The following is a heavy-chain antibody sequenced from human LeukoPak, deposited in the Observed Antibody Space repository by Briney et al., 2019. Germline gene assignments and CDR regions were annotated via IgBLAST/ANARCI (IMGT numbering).Heavy chain of an antibody. J-gene: IGHJ4*02. Sequence: PGGSLRLSCAASGFTFSNYGVHWVRQAPGKGLEWVAFIRYDGNNKYYADSVKGRFTISRDISKNEVYLQMNSLRPEDTAVYYCARDSYGDANFDSWGQGTLVTVSS. V-gene: IGHV3-30*02. CDR2: IRYDGNNK. CDR3: ARDSYGDANFDS. D-gene: IGHD4-17*01. CDR1: GFTFSNYG.